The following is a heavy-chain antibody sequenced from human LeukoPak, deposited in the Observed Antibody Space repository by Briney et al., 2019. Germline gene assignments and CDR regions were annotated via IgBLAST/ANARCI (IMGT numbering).Heavy chain of an antibody. V-gene: IGHV3-23*01. CDR3: AKFTSGWFEDY. D-gene: IGHD6-19*01. CDR1: GFTFSSYA. J-gene: IGHJ4*02. Sequence: SGGSLRLSCAASGFTFSSYAMSWVRQAPGKGLEWVSAITASGSNTFYADSVKGRFTISRDNSKNILYLQMNSLRVEDTALYFCAKFTSGWFEDYWGQGTLVTVSS. CDR2: ITASGSNT.